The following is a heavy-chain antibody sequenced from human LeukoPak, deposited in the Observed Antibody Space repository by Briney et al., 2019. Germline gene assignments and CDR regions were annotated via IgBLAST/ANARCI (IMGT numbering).Heavy chain of an antibody. D-gene: IGHD6-13*01. CDR3: ARVGIAAAGGDFDY. CDR1: GYTFTSYA. J-gene: IGHJ4*02. Sequence: ASVKVSCKASGYTFTSYAMHWVRQAPGQRLEWMGWINAGNGNTKYSQKFQGGVTITRDTSASTAYMELSSLRSEDTAVYYCARVGIAAAGGDFDYWGQGTLVTVSS. CDR2: INAGNGNT. V-gene: IGHV1-3*01.